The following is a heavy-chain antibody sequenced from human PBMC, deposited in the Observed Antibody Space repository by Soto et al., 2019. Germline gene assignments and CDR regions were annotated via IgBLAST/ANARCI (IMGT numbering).Heavy chain of an antibody. D-gene: IGHD5-18*01. CDR1: GLSVSDKY. CDR3: AREGDGYGRDF. CDR2: TYTGGNS. J-gene: IGHJ4*02. V-gene: IGHV3-53*02. Sequence: EVQLVQTGGGLIKPGGSLSLSCAASGLSVSDKYMSWVRQAPGKGLEWVSLTYTGGNSYFADFVKGRFIVSRDISKHTHLLHMDCLAAEGTAGYYCAREGDGYGRDFWGQGSLVPVSS.